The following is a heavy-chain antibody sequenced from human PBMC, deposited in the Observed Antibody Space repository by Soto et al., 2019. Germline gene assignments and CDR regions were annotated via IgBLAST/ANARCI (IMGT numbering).Heavy chain of an antibody. V-gene: IGHV3-73*01. Sequence: EGSLRLCYAASQVILVRALLQWARQASGKGLEWVGRIRSKVHSYATAYAASVEGRFTISRDDSYNTAYLQMNSLKTEDTAVYYCTRTDYGDYSQTGRFDP. CDR1: QVILVRAL. J-gene: IGHJ5*02. D-gene: IGHD4-17*01. CDR2: IRSKVHSYAT. CDR3: TRTDYGDYSQTGRFDP.